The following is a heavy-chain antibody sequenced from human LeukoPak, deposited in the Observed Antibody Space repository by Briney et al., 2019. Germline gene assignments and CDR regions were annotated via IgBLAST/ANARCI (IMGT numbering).Heavy chain of an antibody. V-gene: IGHV1-2*02. J-gene: IGHJ4*02. Sequence: GASVKVSCKASGYTFTGYYMHWVRQAPGQGLEWMGWINPNSGGTHYAQRFHGRVTMTRDTSINTAYMALSRLRSDDTAVYYCARGYYYDSSGYYLWGQGTLVTVSS. CDR1: GYTFTGYY. D-gene: IGHD3-22*01. CDR3: ARGYYYDSSGYYL. CDR2: INPNSGGT.